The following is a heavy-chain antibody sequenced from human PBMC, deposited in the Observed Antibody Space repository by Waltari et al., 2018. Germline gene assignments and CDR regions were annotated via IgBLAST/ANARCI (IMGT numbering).Heavy chain of an antibody. J-gene: IGHJ4*02. Sequence: QVQLQESGPGLVKPSETLSLTCTVSGGYISSYYWSWIRQPPGEGLEWIGYIYYSGSTNYNPSLKSRVTISVDTSKNQFSLKLSSVTAADTAVYYCARGYSSSPYYFDYWGQGTLVTVSS. CDR2: IYYSGST. D-gene: IGHD6-6*01. CDR1: GGYISSYY. CDR3: ARGYSSSPYYFDY. V-gene: IGHV4-59*01.